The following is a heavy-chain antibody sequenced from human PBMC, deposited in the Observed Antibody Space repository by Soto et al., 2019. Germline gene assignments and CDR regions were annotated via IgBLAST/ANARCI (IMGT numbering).Heavy chain of an antibody. CDR3: ARESIGDYVRWSDP. D-gene: IGHD4-17*01. V-gene: IGHV3-53*01. CDR1: GFTVSSNY. J-gene: IGHJ5*02. CDR2: IYSGGST. Sequence: EVQLVESGGGLIQPGGSLRLSCAASGFTVSSNYMSWVRQAPGKGLEWVSVIYSGGSTYYADSVKGRFTISRDNSKNTLYLQMNSLRAEDTAVYYCARESIGDYVRWSDPWGQGTLVTVSS.